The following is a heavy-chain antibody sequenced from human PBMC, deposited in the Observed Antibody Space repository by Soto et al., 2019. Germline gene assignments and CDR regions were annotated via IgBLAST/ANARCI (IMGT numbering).Heavy chain of an antibody. V-gene: IGHV1-2*02. D-gene: IGHD3-3*01. Sequence: QLHLVQSGAVVKKPGASVTVSCSASGYPVTASYMHWVRQAPGRGLEWMGGINPATGAAKYTQTFQGRVTMARATSTRSVVLELLGLESEDTAVFYWARGGGVGVAGSAAFDMWGQGTLVTVSS. CDR1: GYPVTASY. CDR2: INPATGAA. CDR3: ARGGGVGVAGSAAFDM. J-gene: IGHJ3*02.